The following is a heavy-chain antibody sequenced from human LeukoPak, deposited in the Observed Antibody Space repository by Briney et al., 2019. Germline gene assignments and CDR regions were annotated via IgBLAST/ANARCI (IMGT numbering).Heavy chain of an antibody. CDR1: GGSISSYY. Sequence: SETLSLTCTVSGGSISSYYWSWIRQPPGKELVWIGYIYYSGSANYNPSLKSRVTISVDTSKNQFSLKLSSVTAADTAVYYCAREVGDGYNQFDYWGQGTLVTVSS. J-gene: IGHJ4*02. CDR2: IYYSGSA. CDR3: AREVGDGYNQFDY. V-gene: IGHV4-59*01. D-gene: IGHD5-24*01.